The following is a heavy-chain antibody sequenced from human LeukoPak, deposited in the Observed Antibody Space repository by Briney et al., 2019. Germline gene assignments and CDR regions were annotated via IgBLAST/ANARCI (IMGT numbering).Heavy chain of an antibody. V-gene: IGHV4-34*01. CDR2: INHSGST. J-gene: IGHJ3*01. CDR1: GGXTSGYF. CDR3: ARVDGFGESPLDAFDV. D-gene: IGHD3-10*01. Sequence: PSETLSLTCGVSGGXTSGYFWSWIRQPPGKGPEWIGEINHSGSTKYIPSLKSRLTISVDTSKNQFSLKLTSVTAADTAVYYCARVDGFGESPLDAFDVWGQGTMVTVSS.